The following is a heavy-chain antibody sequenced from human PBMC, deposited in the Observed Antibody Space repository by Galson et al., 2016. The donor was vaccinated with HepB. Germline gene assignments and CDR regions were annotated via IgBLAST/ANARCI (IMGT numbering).Heavy chain of an antibody. CDR2: ISAYSGET. D-gene: IGHD3-10*01. V-gene: IGHV1-18*04. CDR1: GFMFGSFA. J-gene: IGHJ4*02. Sequence: SVKVSCKASGFMFGSFAFSWVRQTPGQGLEWMRWISAYSGETKYVEKFQGRLTMTTNTSTTTAYMDLRSLTSDDTAVYFCARAPLTSYYYGSGRDPTFDNWGQGTLVTVS. CDR3: ARAPLTSYYYGSGRDPTFDN.